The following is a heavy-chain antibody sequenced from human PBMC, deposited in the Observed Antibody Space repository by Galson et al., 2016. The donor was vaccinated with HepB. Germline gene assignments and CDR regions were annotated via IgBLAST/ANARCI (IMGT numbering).Heavy chain of an antibody. D-gene: IGHD4-11*01. J-gene: IGHJ3*02. CDR1: GFTFSHVW. V-gene: IGHV3-15*01. CDR2: IKSKNNGETI. Sequence: SLRLSCATSGFTFSHVWMSWVRQAPGKGLEWVGRIKSKNNGETIDYAAPFKCIFTISIYYLKYTLYLQMNSMEIEDTGVYYCATDDYGNTRGGVWANAFDIWGQGTMVTVSS. CDR3: ATDDYGNTRGGVWANAFDI.